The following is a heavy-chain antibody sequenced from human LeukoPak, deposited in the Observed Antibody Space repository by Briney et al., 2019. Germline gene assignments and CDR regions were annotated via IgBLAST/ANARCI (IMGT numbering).Heavy chain of an antibody. CDR2: IYYSGST. V-gene: IGHV4-59*01. J-gene: IGHJ4*02. Sequence: SETLSLTCTVSGGSISSYYWSWIRQPPGKGLEWIGYIYYSGSTNYNPSLKSRVTISVDTSKNQFSLKLSSVTAADTAVYYCARGWELNYFDYWGQGTLVTVSS. D-gene: IGHD1-26*01. CDR1: GGSISSYY. CDR3: ARGWELNYFDY.